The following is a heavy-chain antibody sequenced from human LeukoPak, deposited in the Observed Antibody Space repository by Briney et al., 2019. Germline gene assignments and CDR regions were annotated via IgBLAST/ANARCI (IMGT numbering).Heavy chain of an antibody. CDR1: GGSFSGYY. J-gene: IGHJ4*02. CDR3: ARGKWLQLGY. V-gene: IGHV4-34*01. CDR2: INHSGST. Sequence: SETLSLTCAVYGGSFSGYYWSWIRQPPGKGLEWIGEINHSGSTDYNPSLKSRGTISVDTSKNQFSLKLSSVTAADTAVYYCARGKWLQLGYWGQGTLVTVSS. D-gene: IGHD5-24*01.